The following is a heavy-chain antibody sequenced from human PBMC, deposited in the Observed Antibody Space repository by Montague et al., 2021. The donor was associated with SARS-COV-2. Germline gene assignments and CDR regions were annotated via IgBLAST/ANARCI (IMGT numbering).Heavy chain of an antibody. CDR3: ARESGYSSGWRYYYVMDV. J-gene: IGHJ6*02. CDR2: LYTSGST. D-gene: IGHD6-19*01. CDR1: GGPISNYY. V-gene: IGHV4-4*07. Sequence: SETLSLTRTLSGGPISNYYWTWIRQPAGKGLEWIGRLYTSGSTTXNPSLKSRVTMSVDTSKNQFSLNVTSVTAADTAIYYCARESGYSSGWRYYYVMDVWGQGTTVTVS.